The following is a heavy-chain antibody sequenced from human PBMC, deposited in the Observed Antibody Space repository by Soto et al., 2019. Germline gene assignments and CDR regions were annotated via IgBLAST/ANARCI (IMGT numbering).Heavy chain of an antibody. CDR1: GFTFSSYG. CDR3: AREVPSWNDAFDI. D-gene: IGHD1-1*01. J-gene: IGHJ3*02. V-gene: IGHV3-33*01. CDR2: IWYDGSNK. Sequence: PGGSLRLSCAASGFTFSSYGMHWVRQAPGKGLEWVAVIWYDGSNKYYADSVKGRFTISRDNSKNTLYLQMNSLRAEDTAVYYCAREVPSWNDAFDIWGQGTMVTVSS.